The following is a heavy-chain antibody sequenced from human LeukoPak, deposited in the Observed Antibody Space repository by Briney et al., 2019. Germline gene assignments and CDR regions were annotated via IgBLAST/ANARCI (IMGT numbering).Heavy chain of an antibody. J-gene: IGHJ6*03. CDR2: INPNSGGT. CDR3: ARERGELPVHNPYYYYYMDV. Sequence: GASVKVSCKASGYTFTGYYMHWVRQAPGQGLEWMGWINPNSGGTNYAQKFQGRVTMTRDTSISTAYMELSRLRSDDTAVYYCARERGELPVHNPYYYYYMDVWGKGTTVTVSS. V-gene: IGHV1-2*02. D-gene: IGHD1-26*01. CDR1: GYTFTGYY.